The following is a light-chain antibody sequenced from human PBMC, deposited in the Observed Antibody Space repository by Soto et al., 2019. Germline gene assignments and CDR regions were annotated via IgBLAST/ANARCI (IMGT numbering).Light chain of an antibody. J-gene: IGKJ4*01. CDR2: DAS. Sequence: EIVLTQSPGTLSLSPGERATLSCRASQSVNRYLDWYQQKPGQAPRLLIYDASNRAAGTPARFSGSGSGTDFNLPISSLEPEDVAVYFCQLRNNWPPLTFGGGSKVEIK. V-gene: IGKV3-11*01. CDR1: QSVNRY. CDR3: QLRNNWPPLT.